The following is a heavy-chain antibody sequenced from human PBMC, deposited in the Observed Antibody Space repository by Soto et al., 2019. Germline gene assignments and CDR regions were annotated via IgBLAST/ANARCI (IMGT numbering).Heavy chain of an antibody. CDR1: GGSISSSSYY. CDR3: AGQYGYEGFDY. CDR2: IYYSGST. D-gene: IGHD5-18*01. J-gene: IGHJ4*02. Sequence: QLQLQESGPGLVKPSETLSLTCTVSGGSISSSSYYWGWIRQPPGKGLEWIGSIYYSGSTYHNPSPKRRVTITGDTTKNQFPPKLGSVNAAETAVYYYAGQYGYEGFDYWGQGTLVTVSS. V-gene: IGHV4-39*01.